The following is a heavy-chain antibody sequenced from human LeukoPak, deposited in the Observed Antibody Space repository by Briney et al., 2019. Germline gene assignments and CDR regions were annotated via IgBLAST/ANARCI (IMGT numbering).Heavy chain of an antibody. J-gene: IGHJ6*03. CDR1: GFTFSSYS. CDR2: ISSSSSTI. V-gene: IGHV3-48*01. CDR3: ARDQGQWLTLDYYYYYMDV. Sequence: GGSLRLSCAASGFTFSSYSMNWVRQAPGKGLEWVSYISSSSSTIYYADSVKGRSTISRDNAKNSLYLQMNSLRAEDTAVYYCARDQGQWLTLDYYYYYMDVWGKGTTVTVSS. D-gene: IGHD6-19*01.